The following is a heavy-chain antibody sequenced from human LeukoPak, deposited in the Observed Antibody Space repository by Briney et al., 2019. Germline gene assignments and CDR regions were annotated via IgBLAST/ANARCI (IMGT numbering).Heavy chain of an antibody. CDR1: GFTFSDYY. Sequence: GGSLRLSCAASGFTFSDYYMSWIRQAPGKGPEWVSYISRSGSTIYYADSVKGRFTISRDNAKNSLYLQMDSLRAEDTAVYYCARDTITYYYDSSGYSDWGQGTLVTVSS. V-gene: IGHV3-11*01. CDR3: ARDTITYYYDSSGYSD. J-gene: IGHJ4*02. CDR2: ISRSGSTI. D-gene: IGHD3-22*01.